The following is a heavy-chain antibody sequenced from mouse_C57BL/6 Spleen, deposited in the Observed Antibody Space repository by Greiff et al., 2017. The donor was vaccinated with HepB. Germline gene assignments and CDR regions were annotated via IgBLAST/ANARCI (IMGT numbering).Heavy chain of an antibody. CDR2: ISDGGSYT. Sequence: EVQLVESGGGLVKPGGSLKLSCAASVFTFSSYAMSWVRQTPEKRLEWVATISDGGSYTYYPDNVKGRFTISRDNAKNNLYLQMGHLKSEDTAMYYCARVYSNYDAMDYWGQGTSVTVSS. V-gene: IGHV5-4*01. J-gene: IGHJ4*01. D-gene: IGHD2-5*01. CDR1: VFTFSSYA. CDR3: ARVYSNYDAMDY.